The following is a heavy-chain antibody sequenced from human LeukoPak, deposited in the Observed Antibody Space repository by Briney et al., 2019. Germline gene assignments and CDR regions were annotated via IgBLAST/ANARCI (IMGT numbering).Heavy chain of an antibody. J-gene: IGHJ4*02. CDR1: VGTFSSYA. CDR2: IIPIFGTA. Sequence: ASVKVSCKASVGTFSSYAISWVRQAPGQGLEWMGGIIPIFGTANYAQKFQGRVTITADESTSTAYMELSSLRSEDTAVYYCAREGELLLDYWGQGTLVTVSS. D-gene: IGHD1-26*01. CDR3: AREGELLLDY. V-gene: IGHV1-69*13.